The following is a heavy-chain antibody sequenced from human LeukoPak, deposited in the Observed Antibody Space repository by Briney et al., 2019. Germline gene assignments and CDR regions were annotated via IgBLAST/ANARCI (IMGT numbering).Heavy chain of an antibody. Sequence: GGSLRLSCAASGFTFSSSWMSWVRQGPGKGLEWVAKIKEDGSETYYVDSVKGRFTISRDNAKNSLYLQMNSLRAEDTAVYRCARGGYTFSFWGQGTLVTVSS. CDR1: GFTFSSSW. V-gene: IGHV3-7*05. D-gene: IGHD5-18*01. CDR2: IKEDGSET. CDR3: ARGGYTFSF. J-gene: IGHJ1*01.